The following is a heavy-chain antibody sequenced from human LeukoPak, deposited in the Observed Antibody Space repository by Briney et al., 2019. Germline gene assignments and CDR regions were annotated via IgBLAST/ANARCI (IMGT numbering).Heavy chain of an antibody. CDR2: IKQDGSEK. CDR1: GFSFRSYW. Sequence: GGSLRLSCAVTGFSFRSYWMNWVRQAPGKGLEWLAIIKQDGSEKHYKGSVEGRFTISRDNAKNSLHLQMNSLRAEDTAVYYCAGGSGYLITSWGQGTLVTVSS. V-gene: IGHV3-7*01. J-gene: IGHJ5*02. CDR3: AGGSGYLITS. D-gene: IGHD3-9*01.